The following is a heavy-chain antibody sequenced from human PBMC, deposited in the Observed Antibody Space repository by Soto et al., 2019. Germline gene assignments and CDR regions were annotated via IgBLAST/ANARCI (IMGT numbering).Heavy chain of an antibody. J-gene: IGHJ3*02. D-gene: IGHD3-9*01. CDR1: GGSIHNYY. Sequence: SETLSLSCTVSGGSIHNYYWSWIRQSPGKGLEWIGYVYYSGTTNYNPTLKSRITILVDTSENQFSLKLTSVTAADTAVYYCARHTDDILTGNEALDIWGQGTVVTVS. CDR3: ARHTDDILTGNEALDI. CDR2: VYYSGTT. V-gene: IGHV4-59*08.